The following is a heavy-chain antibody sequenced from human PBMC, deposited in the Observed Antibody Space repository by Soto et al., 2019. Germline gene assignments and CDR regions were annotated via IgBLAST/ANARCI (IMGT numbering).Heavy chain of an antibody. CDR3: ATLTVLLWFGEFDY. V-gene: IGHV4-39*01. Sequence: TSETLSLTCTVSGGSISSSSYYWGWIRQPPGKGLEWIGSIYYSGSTYYNPSLKSRVTISVDTSKNQFSLKLSSVTAADTAVYYCATLTVLLWFGEFDYWGQGTLVTVSS. CDR2: IYYSGST. D-gene: IGHD3-10*01. J-gene: IGHJ4*02. CDR1: GGSISSSSYY.